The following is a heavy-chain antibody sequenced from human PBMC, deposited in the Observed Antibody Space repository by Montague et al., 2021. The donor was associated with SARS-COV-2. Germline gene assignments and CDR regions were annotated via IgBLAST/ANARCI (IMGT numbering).Heavy chain of an antibody. CDR3: ARAGSQRFFEF. Sequence: SQTLSLTCAVTSGSLRNYCWSWIRQPPGKGLEWIGEIRLPGGSNYNPSLKGRVTISLDTSNNQVSLSLNSVTAADTAVYYCARAGSQRFFEFWGRGTLVTVSS. CDR2: IRLPGGS. D-gene: IGHD1-1*01. J-gene: IGHJ2*01. CDR1: SGSLRNYC. V-gene: IGHV4-34*01.